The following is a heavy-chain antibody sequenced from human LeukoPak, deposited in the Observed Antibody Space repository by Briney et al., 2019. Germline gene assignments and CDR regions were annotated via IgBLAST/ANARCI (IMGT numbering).Heavy chain of an antibody. CDR2: VSHDGTKS. Sequence: GGSLRLSCTGSGFKFNDYAVHWVRQAPGRGLEWVAIVSHDGTKSHYAASVQGRFTISRDTSHNTLYLQMNSLRSDDTALYYCARVRLGSVRGAFDVWGQGTLVTVS. CDR1: GFKFNDYA. J-gene: IGHJ3*01. V-gene: IGHV3-30*04. CDR3: ARVRLGSVRGAFDV. D-gene: IGHD3-10*01.